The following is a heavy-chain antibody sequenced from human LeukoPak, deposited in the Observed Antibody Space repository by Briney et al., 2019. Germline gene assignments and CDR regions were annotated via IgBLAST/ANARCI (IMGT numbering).Heavy chain of an antibody. D-gene: IGHD4-17*01. V-gene: IGHV1-46*01. CDR1: GYTFTNYY. CDR2: INPSGGST. CDR3: ARDSTVTTFRGCVDP. J-gene: IGHJ5*02. Sequence: ASVKVSCKASGYTFTNYYVHWVRQAPGQGLEWMGVINPSGGSTNYAQKFQGRVTMTRDTSTSTVYMELSSLRPEDTAVYYYARDSTVTTFRGCVDPWGQGTLVTVSS.